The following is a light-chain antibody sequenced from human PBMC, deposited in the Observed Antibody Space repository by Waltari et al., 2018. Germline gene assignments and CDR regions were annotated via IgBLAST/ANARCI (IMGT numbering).Light chain of an antibody. CDR3: QQRGNGPPIT. V-gene: IGKV3-11*01. Sequence: EIVLTQSPATLSLSPGQRATLSCRASQSVSSYLAWFQQKPGQAPRLLIYYASNRAPGIPARFSGRGSETDFTLTISSLEPEDFAVYYCQQRGNGPPITFGQGTRLDMK. CDR2: YAS. CDR1: QSVSSY. J-gene: IGKJ5*01.